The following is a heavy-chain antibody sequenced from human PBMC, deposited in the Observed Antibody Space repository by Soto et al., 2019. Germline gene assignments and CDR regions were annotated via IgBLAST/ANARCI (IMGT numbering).Heavy chain of an antibody. CDR1: GGTFSSYA. J-gene: IGHJ5*02. CDR2: IIPIFGTA. CDR3: ARDRGLERRGYRAVWFDP. Sequence: QVQLVQSGAEVKKPGSSVKVSCKASGGTFSSYAISWVRQAPGQGLEWMGGIIPIFGTANYAQKFQGRVTITADKSTSTAYMELSSLRSEDTAVYYCARDRGLERRGYRAVWFDPWGQGTLVTVSS. V-gene: IGHV1-69*06. D-gene: IGHD1-1*01.